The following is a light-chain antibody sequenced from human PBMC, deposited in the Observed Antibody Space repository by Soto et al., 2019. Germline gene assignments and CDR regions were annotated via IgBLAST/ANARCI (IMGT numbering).Light chain of an antibody. CDR1: QSVDIN. CDR2: ATS. Sequence: EVVMTQSPATLSVSPGERVTLSCRASQSVDINLAWYQYKPGQAPRLLIYATSTRATGIPDRFSGSGSGTEFSLTISSLQSEDFAVYYCQQYNNWPYTFGQGTKLEI. J-gene: IGKJ2*01. V-gene: IGKV3-15*01. CDR3: QQYNNWPYT.